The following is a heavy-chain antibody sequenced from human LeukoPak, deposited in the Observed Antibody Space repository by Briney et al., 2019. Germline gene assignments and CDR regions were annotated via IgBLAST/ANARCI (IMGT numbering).Heavy chain of an antibody. CDR3: ARDGTAARAYYYYYMDV. D-gene: IGHD6-6*01. V-gene: IGHV3-30*01. J-gene: IGHJ6*03. CDR2: ISYDGSNK. Sequence: PGRSLRLSCAASGFTFSSYAMHWVRQAPGKELEWVAVISYDGSNKYYADSVKGRFTISRDNSKNTLYLQMNSLRAEDTAVYYCARDGTAARAYYYYYMDVWGKGTTVTVSS. CDR1: GFTFSSYA.